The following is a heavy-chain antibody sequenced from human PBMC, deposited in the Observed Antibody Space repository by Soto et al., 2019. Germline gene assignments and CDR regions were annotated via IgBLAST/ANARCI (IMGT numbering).Heavy chain of an antibody. CDR2: IFSNDDK. CDR1: GLSLSNARMG. D-gene: IGHD3-10*01. Sequence: QVTLKESGPVLVKPTETLTLTCTVSGLSLSNARMGVSWIRQPPWKALEWLAHIFSNDDKSYSTSLKTRPSISKDTSTCQVVFTMTNMGPGGTGTYYWARRVRGFVIPNAWFDTWGQRTLVTVSS. J-gene: IGHJ5*02. V-gene: IGHV2-26*01. CDR3: ARRVRGFVIPNAWFDT.